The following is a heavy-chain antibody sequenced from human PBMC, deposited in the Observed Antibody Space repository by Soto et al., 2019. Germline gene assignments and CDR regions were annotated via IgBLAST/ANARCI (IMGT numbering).Heavy chain of an antibody. D-gene: IGHD1-26*01. CDR3: AKGGAIVAAGTRVYLYNAMDV. V-gene: IGHV1-2*02. CDR2: INPNSGDT. CDR1: GYTFTGYY. J-gene: IGHJ6*02. Sequence: ASVKVSCKASGYTFTGYYVHWVRQAPGQGLEWMGWINPNSGDTYLAQRFQGRVTMNRDTSIGTAYMELRGLTSDDTAEYYCAKGGAIVAAGTRVYLYNAMDVWGQGTTVTDSS.